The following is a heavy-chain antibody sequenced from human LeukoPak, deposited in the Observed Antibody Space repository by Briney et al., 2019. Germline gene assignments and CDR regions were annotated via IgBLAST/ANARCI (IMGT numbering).Heavy chain of an antibody. CDR2: IYTSGST. Sequence: SETPSLTCTVSGGSISSYYWSWIRQPAGKGLEWIGRIYTSGSTNYNPSLKSRVTMSVDTSKNQFSLKLSSVTAADTAVYYCARDAPYYYDSSGYYQYYFDYWGQGTLVTVSS. J-gene: IGHJ4*02. D-gene: IGHD3-22*01. CDR1: GGSISSYY. V-gene: IGHV4-4*07. CDR3: ARDAPYYYDSSGYYQYYFDY.